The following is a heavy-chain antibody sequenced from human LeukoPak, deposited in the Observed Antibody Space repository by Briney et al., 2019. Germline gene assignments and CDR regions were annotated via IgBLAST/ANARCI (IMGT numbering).Heavy chain of an antibody. Sequence: GGSLRLSCAASGFTFSSYSMNWVRQAPGKGLEWVSSISSSSSYIYYADSVKGRFTISRDNAKNSLYLQMNSLRAEDTAMYYCARVLTYSSSWYIFDYWGQGTLVTVSS. CDR3: ARVLTYSSSWYIFDY. CDR2: ISSSSSYI. J-gene: IGHJ4*02. D-gene: IGHD6-13*01. CDR1: GFTFSSYS. V-gene: IGHV3-21*01.